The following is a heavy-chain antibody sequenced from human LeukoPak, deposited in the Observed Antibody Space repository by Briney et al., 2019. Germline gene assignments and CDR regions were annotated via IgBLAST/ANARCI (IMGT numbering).Heavy chain of an antibody. V-gene: IGHV3-30*04. J-gene: IGHJ4*02. CDR1: GFTFSSYA. CDR3: ARDGLRAYSSGWYGFDY. Sequence: GGSLRLSCAASGFTFSSYAMHWVRQGPGKGLEWVAVISYDGSNKYYADSVKGRFTISRDNSKNTLYLQMNSLRAEDTAVYYCARDGLRAYSSGWYGFDYWGQGTLVTVSS. D-gene: IGHD6-19*01. CDR2: ISYDGSNK.